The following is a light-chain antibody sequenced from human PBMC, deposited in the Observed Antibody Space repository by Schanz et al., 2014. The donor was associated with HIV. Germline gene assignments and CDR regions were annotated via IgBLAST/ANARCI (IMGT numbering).Light chain of an antibody. CDR2: GAS. J-gene: IGKJ2*01. V-gene: IGKV3-20*01. Sequence: EIVLTQSPGTLSLSPGERATLSCRASQSVSITYLAWYQQKPGQAPRLLVYGASSRATGIPDRFSGGGSGTDFTLTISRLEPEDFATYYCLQYNDDVYTFGQGTKLESK. CDR3: LQYNDDVYT. CDR1: QSVSITY.